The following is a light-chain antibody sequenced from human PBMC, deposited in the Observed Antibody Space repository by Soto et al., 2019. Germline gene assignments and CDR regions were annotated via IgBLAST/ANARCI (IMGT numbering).Light chain of an antibody. CDR1: QSVSSN. V-gene: IGKV3D-15*01. CDR2: GAS. CDR3: QPYNDWPRT. Sequence: EIVMTQSPATLSVSPGERATLSCRASQSVSSNFAWYQQKPGQAPRLLMYGASTRATGIPARFSGSGSGTEFTLTISSLQSEDFAVYYCQPYNDWPRTFGQGTKVERK. J-gene: IGKJ1*01.